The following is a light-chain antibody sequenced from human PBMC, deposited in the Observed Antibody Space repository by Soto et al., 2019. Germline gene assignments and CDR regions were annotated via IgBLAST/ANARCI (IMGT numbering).Light chain of an antibody. CDR3: SSQAGRNTVV. CDR1: SSDVGGYDY. J-gene: IGLJ2*01. V-gene: IGLV2-8*01. CDR2: EVS. Sequence: QSALTQPHSASGSPGQSVTISCTGTSSDVGGYDYVSWYQQHPGKAPKLMIFEVSKRPSGVPDRFSGSKSDNTASLTVSGLQAEDEAEYFCSSQAGRNTVVFGGGTKLTVL.